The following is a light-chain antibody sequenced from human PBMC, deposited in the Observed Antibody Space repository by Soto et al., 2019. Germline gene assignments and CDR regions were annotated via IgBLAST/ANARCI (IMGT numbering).Light chain of an antibody. J-gene: IGKJ4*01. V-gene: IGKV1-5*01. CDR2: DAS. CDR1: QSISSW. CDR3: QQYNSYCPIT. Sequence: DIQMTQSPSTLSASVGDRVTITCRASQSISSWLAWYQQKPGKAPKLLIYDASSLESGVTSRFSGSGSGTEFTLTITSLQPDDFATYYCQQYNSYCPITFVGGTKVEIK.